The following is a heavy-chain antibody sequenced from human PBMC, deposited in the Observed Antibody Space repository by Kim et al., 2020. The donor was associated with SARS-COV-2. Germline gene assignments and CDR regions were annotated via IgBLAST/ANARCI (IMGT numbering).Heavy chain of an antibody. CDR3: ARGDGNGGRLPWYYYYGMDV. CDR1: GYTFTSYG. V-gene: IGHV1-18*01. CDR2: ISAYNGNT. D-gene: IGHD4-17*01. Sequence: ASVKVSCKASGYTFTSYGISWVRQAPGQGLEWMGWISAYNGNTNYAQKLQGRVTMTTDTSTSTAYMELRSLRSDDTAVYYCARGDGNGGRLPWYYYYGMDVWGQGTTVTVSS. J-gene: IGHJ6*02.